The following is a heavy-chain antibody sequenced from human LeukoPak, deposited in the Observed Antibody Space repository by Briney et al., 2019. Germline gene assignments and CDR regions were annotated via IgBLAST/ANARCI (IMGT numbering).Heavy chain of an antibody. V-gene: IGHV3-23*01. D-gene: IGHD3-10*01. J-gene: IGHJ5*02. CDR3: AKSGVRGVIIFWFDP. CDR2: ISGSGSST. Sequence: PGGSLRLSCAASGFTFSSYGMHWVRQAPGKGLEWVSAISGSGSSTYYADSVKGRFTISRDNSKNTLHLQMNSLRAEDTAVYYCAKSGVRGVIIFWFDPWGQGTLVTVSS. CDR1: GFTFSSYG.